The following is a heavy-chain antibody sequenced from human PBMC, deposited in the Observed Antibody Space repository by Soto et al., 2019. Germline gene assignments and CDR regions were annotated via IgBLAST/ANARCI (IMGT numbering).Heavy chain of an antibody. J-gene: IGHJ4*02. Sequence: QVQLVESGGGVVQPGRSLRLSCAASRFTFSSYGMHWVRQAPGKGLEWVAVISYDGTKKHYADSVKGRFTISRDNSKNTLSLQMNILRPEDTAVYYCARDWHSLDYWGQGTLVTVSS. CDR1: RFTFSSYG. CDR3: ARDWHSLDY. V-gene: IGHV3-30*03. CDR2: ISYDGTKK.